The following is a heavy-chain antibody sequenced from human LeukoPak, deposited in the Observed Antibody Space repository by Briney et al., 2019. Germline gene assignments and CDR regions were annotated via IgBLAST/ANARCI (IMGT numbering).Heavy chain of an antibody. CDR1: GFTFDDYG. Sequence: GGSLRLSCAASGFTFDDYGMSWVRQAPGKGLEWVSGINWNGGSTGYADSAKGRFTISRDNAKNSLYLQMNSLRAEDTALYYCARESIMITFGGAFDIWGQGTMVTVSS. J-gene: IGHJ3*02. V-gene: IGHV3-20*04. D-gene: IGHD3-16*01. CDR2: INWNGGST. CDR3: ARESIMITFGGAFDI.